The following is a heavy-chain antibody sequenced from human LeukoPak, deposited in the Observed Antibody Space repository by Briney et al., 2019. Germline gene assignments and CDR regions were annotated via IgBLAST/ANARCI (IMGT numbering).Heavy chain of an antibody. Sequence: SETLSLTCTVSGYSISSGYYWGWIRQPPGKGLEWIGSIYHSGSTYYNPSLKSRVTISVDTSKNQFSLKLSSVTAADTAVYYCARRSRIVVVTGGKWFDPWGQGTLVTVSS. CDR3: ARRSRIVVVTGGKWFDP. CDR1: GYSISSGYY. J-gene: IGHJ5*02. D-gene: IGHD2-21*02. V-gene: IGHV4-38-2*02. CDR2: IYHSGST.